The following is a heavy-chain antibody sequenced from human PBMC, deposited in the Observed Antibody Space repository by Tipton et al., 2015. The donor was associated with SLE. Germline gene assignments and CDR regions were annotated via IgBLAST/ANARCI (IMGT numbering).Heavy chain of an antibody. V-gene: IGHV4-59*01. CDR1: GGPISSYY. CDR2: IYYSGST. Sequence: TLSLTCTVSGGPISSYYWSWIRQPPGKGLEWIGYIYYSGSTNYNPSLKSRVTISVDTSKNQFSLKLSSVTAADTAVYYCARSRGSSWYPSYWGQGTLVTVSS. J-gene: IGHJ4*02. D-gene: IGHD6-13*01. CDR3: ARSRGSSWYPSY.